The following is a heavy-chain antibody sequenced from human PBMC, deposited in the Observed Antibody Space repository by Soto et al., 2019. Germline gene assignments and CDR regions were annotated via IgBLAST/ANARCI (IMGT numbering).Heavy chain of an antibody. CDR1: GGSISSGGYY. V-gene: IGHV4-31*03. CDR3: ARETLGYCSGGSCPFMDV. D-gene: IGHD2-15*01. CDR2: IYYSGST. J-gene: IGHJ6*03. Sequence: PSETLSLTCTVSGGSISSGGYYWSWIRQHPGKGLEWIGYIYYSGSTYYNPSLKSRVTISVDTSKNQFSLKLSSVTAADTAVYYCARETLGYCSGGSCPFMDVWGKGTTVTVSS.